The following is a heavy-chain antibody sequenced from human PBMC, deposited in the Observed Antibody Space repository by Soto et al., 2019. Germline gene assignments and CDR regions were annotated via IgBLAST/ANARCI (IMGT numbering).Heavy chain of an antibody. V-gene: IGHV4-39*01. D-gene: IGHD1-1*01. J-gene: IGHJ4*02. CDR3: NWNDEDFDY. CDR2: IYYSGST. CDR1: GGSISSSSYY. Sequence: SETLSLTCTVSGGSISSSSYYWGWIRQPPGKGLEWIGSIYYSGSTYYNPSLKSRVTISVDTSKNQFSLKLSSVTAADTAVYYCNWNDEDFDYWGQGTLVTVSS.